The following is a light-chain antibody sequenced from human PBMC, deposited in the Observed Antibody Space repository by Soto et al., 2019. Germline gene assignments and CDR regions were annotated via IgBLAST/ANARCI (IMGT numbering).Light chain of an antibody. CDR1: SSDVGGYNY. CDR3: SSYAGSNRV. V-gene: IGLV2-8*01. Sequence: QSVLTQPPSASGSPGQSVTISCTGTSSDVGGYNYVSWYQQYPGKAPKLMIYEVSKRPSGVPDRFSGSKSGNTASLTVSGLQAEDEADYDCSSYAGSNRVFGTGTKVTVL. CDR2: EVS. J-gene: IGLJ1*01.